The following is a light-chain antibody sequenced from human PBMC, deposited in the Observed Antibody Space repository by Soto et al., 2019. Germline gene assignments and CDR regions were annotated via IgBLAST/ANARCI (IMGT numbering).Light chain of an antibody. V-gene: IGKV1-5*01. CDR2: DAS. CDR3: QQYYSYPPT. Sequence: DIQLTQSPSTLSASVGDRVTITCRASQSISSWLAWYQQKPGKAPKLLIYDASNLDSGVPSRFSGSGSGTDFTLTISCLQSEDFATYYCQQYYSYPPTFGQGTKVDIK. CDR1: QSISSW. J-gene: IGKJ1*01.